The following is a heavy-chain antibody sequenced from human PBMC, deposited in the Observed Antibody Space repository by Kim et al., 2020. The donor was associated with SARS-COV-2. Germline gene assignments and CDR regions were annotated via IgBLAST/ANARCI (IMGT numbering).Heavy chain of an antibody. D-gene: IGHD3-10*01. J-gene: IGHJ5*02. CDR1: GGSFSGYY. CDR2: INHSGST. Sequence: SETLSLTCAVYGGSFSGYYWSWIRQPPGKGLEWIGEINHSGSTNYNPSLKSRVTISVDTSKNQFSLKLSSVTAADMAVYYCARDRITMVRGVRGWFDPWGQGTLVTVSS. V-gene: IGHV4-34*01. CDR3: ARDRITMVRGVRGWFDP.